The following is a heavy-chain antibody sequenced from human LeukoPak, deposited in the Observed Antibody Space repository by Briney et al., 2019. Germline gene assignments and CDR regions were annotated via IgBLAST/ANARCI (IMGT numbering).Heavy chain of an antibody. J-gene: IGHJ4*02. V-gene: IGHV4-39*01. CDR3: ARRCSSTSCYFDY. Sequence: SETLSLTCTVSGGSISSSSYSWGWIRQPPGKGLEWIGSIYYSGSTYYNPSLKSRVTISVDTSKNQFSLKLSSVTAADTAVYYCARRCSSTSCYFDYWGQGTLVTVSS. CDR1: GGSISSSSYS. D-gene: IGHD2-2*01. CDR2: IYYSGST.